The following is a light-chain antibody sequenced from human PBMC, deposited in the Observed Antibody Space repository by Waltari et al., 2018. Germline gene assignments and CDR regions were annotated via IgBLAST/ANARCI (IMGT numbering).Light chain of an antibody. V-gene: IGLV2-14*03. CDR3: RSYTTSSTYV. J-gene: IGLJ1*01. CDR2: DVT. Sequence: QYALTQPASVSGSPGQSITISCTGTSSDVGGYNFFSWYQQHPGKVPKLIMYDVTNRPSGVSNRFSGSKSGNTASLTISGLQAEDEADYYCRSYTTSSTYVFGTGTKVTVL. CDR1: SSDVGGYNF.